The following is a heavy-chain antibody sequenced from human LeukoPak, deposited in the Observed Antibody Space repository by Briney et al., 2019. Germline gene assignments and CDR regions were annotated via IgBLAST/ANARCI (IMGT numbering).Heavy chain of an antibody. CDR2: INHSGST. CDR3: ARVPRAAAGGY. J-gene: IGHJ4*02. CDR1: GGSFSGYY. Sequence: SETLSLTCAVYGGSFSGYYWSWIRQPPGKGLEWIGEINHSGSTNYNPSLKSRVTISVDTSKNQFSLKLSSVTAADTAVYYCARVPRAAAGGYWGQGTLVTVSS. D-gene: IGHD6-13*01. V-gene: IGHV4-34*01.